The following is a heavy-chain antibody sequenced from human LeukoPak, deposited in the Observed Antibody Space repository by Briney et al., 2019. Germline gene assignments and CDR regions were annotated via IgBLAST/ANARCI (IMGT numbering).Heavy chain of an antibody. J-gene: IGHJ5*02. CDR3: ARSSRSSGANWFDP. Sequence: PGGSLRLSCAASGFTFSSYSMPWVRQAPGKGLEYVSAITGSGDTTYYANSVKGRFTISRDNSQNTLYLQMGSLTNEDMAVYYCARSSRSSGANWFDPWGQGTLVTVSS. D-gene: IGHD6-6*01. CDR1: GFTFSSYS. V-gene: IGHV3-64*01. CDR2: ITGSGDTT.